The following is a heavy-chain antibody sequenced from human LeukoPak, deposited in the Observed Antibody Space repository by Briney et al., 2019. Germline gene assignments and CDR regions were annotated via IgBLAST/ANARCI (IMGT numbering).Heavy chain of an antibody. D-gene: IGHD5-24*01. CDR1: GFTFSSYG. V-gene: IGHV3-23*01. CDR3: AKRRLPNYYFDY. J-gene: IGHJ4*02. Sequence: QAGGSLRLSCAASGFTFSSYGMSWVRQAPGKGLEWVSAISGSGGSTYYADSVKGRFTISRDNSKNTLYLQMNSLRAEDTAVYYCAKRRLPNYYFDYWGQGTLVTVSS. CDR2: ISGSGGST.